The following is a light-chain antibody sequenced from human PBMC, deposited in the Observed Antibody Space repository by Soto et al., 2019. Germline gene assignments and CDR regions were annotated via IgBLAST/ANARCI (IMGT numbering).Light chain of an antibody. V-gene: IGLV2-14*03. J-gene: IGLJ2*01. Sequence: QSVLTQPASVSGSPGQSITISCTGTSGDVDSHYVAWYQQHPNKAPKVLIYEGNNRPSGVSDLFSGSKSGNTASLTISGLQAEDEADYYCSSHTPNITLFGGGTKVTVL. CDR2: EGN. CDR1: SGDVDSHY. CDR3: SSHTPNITL.